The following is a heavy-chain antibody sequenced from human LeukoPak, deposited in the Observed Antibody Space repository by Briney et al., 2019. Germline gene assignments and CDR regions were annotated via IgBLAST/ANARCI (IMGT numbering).Heavy chain of an antibody. CDR2: ISSSGSYL. Sequence: PGGSLRLSCAASGFTFSSYNMNWVRQAPGKGLEWVSSISSSGSYLYYADSMKGRSTISRDNAKNSLYLQMTSLRAEDTAVYYCARDWDDYGGNSDWFDPWGQGTLVTVSS. V-gene: IGHV3-21*01. CDR1: GFTFSSYN. D-gene: IGHD4-23*01. CDR3: ARDWDDYGGNSDWFDP. J-gene: IGHJ5*02.